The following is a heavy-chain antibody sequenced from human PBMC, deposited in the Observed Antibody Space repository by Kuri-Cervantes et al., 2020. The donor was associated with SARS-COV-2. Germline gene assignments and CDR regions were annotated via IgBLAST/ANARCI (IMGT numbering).Heavy chain of an antibody. CDR2: IYYSGST. CDR1: GVSVTGGTYY. D-gene: IGHD3-3*01. CDR3: ARVGPQYDPNWFDP. V-gene: IGHV4-61*10. J-gene: IGHJ5*02. Sequence: SETLSLTCAVSGVSVTGGTYYWAWIRQPAGKGLEWIGYIYYSGSTNYNPSLKSRVTISVDTSKNQFSLKLSSVTAADTAVYYCARVGPQYDPNWFDPWGQGTLVTVSS.